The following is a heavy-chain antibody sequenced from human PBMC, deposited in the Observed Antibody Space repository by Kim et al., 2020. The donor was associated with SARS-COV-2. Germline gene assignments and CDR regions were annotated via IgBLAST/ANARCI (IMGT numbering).Heavy chain of an antibody. CDR3: ARSSIAVAGTYDY. J-gene: IGHJ4*02. V-gene: IGHV1-18*01. Sequence: YAHKLQGRVTMTTDTSTSTAYMELRSLRSDDTALYYCARSSIAVAGTYDYWGQGTLVTVSS. D-gene: IGHD6-19*01.